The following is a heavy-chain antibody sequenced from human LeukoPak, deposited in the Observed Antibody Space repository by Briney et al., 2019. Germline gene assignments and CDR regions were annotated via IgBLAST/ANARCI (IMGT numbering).Heavy chain of an antibody. V-gene: IGHV4-34*01. CDR1: GGSFRGYH. CDR3: ARGLRRWLQFEPFDY. D-gene: IGHD5-12*01. J-gene: IGHJ4*02. CDR2: INTSGST. Sequence: SETLSLTCTVCGGSFRGYHWIWIRHPPGKGLEGIGEINTSGSTNYKPSLKSRVTISVDTSKIQFSLKLSSVTAADTAVYYCARGLRRWLQFEPFDYWGQGTLVTVSS.